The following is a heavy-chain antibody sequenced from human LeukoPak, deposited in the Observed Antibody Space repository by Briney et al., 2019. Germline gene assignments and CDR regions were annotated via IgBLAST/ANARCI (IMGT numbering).Heavy chain of an antibody. CDR1: GGSFSGYC. CDR2: INHSGST. D-gene: IGHD6-13*01. V-gene: IGHV4-34*01. CDR3: ASLLAAAGTNFDY. J-gene: IGHJ4*02. Sequence: SETLSLTCAVYGGSFSGYCWNWVRQPPGQGLEWIGEINHSGSTNYNPSLKSRVTISVDTSKNQFSLKLSSVTAADTAVYYCASLLAAAGTNFDYWGQGTLVTVSS.